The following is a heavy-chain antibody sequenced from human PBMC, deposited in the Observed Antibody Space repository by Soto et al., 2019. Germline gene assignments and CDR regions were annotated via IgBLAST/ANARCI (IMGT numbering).Heavy chain of an antibody. CDR1: DGSMRNFY. Sequence: QSMSVTCAVPDGSMRNFYWGWIRPRPGKGLEWIGYISSSGNTNYNPSLKSRVSISVDTSKNQFSLNLPSVTAADTDVYYCARAPMVLTRSYFESWGQGTQGTLYS. J-gene: IGHJ4*02. D-gene: IGHD3-22*01. V-gene: IGHV4-59*01. CDR2: ISSSGNT. CDR3: ARAPMVLTRSYFES.